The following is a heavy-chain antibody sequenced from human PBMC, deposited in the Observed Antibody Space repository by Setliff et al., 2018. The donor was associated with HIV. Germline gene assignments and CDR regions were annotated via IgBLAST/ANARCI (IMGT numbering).Heavy chain of an antibody. CDR1: GFAFSDYY. CDR2: ITNTGSST. CDR3: ARKHDDDRGGGMDV. D-gene: IGHD3-22*01. V-gene: IGHV3-11*04. Sequence: GGSLRLSCAASGFAFSDYYLNWFRLAPGKGLEWISHITNTGSSTNYADSVKGRFTISRDNAKYSLYLQMNTLRVEDTAVYYCARKHDDDRGGGMDVWGQGTTVTVSS. J-gene: IGHJ6*02.